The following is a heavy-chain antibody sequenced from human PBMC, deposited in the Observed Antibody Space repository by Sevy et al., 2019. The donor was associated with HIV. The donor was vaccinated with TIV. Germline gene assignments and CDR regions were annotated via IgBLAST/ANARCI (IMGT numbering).Heavy chain of an antibody. D-gene: IGHD6-19*01. CDR1: GFTFSDYY. V-gene: IGHV3-11*01. J-gene: IGHJ4*02. Sequence: GGSLRLSCAASGFTFSDYYMSWIRQAPGKGLEWVSDISHRGSSVYYADSVKGRFTISRDNAKNSLYLQMNSLRAEDTAVYYCAAVAGTADHWGQGTLVTVSS. CDR3: AAVAGTADH. CDR2: ISHRGSSV.